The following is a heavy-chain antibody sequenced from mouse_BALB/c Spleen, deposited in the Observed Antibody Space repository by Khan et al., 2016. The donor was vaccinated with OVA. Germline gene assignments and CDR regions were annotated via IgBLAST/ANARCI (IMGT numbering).Heavy chain of an antibody. J-gene: IGHJ4*01. D-gene: IGHD2-14*01. V-gene: IGHV2-2*02. CDR2: IWSGGST. CDR3: ARIFIGTTDYAMDY. Sequence: VELVESGPGLVQPSQSLSITCTVSGFSLTSYGVHWVRQSPGKGLEWLGVIWSGGSTDSNAAFISRLSISKDNSKSQVFFKMNSLQANDTAIYYCARIFIGTTDYAMDYWGQGTSVTVSS. CDR1: GFSLTSYG.